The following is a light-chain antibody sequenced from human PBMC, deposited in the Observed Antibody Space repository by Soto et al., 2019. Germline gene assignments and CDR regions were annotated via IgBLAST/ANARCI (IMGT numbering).Light chain of an antibody. CDR2: GNN. Sequence: QSVLTQPPSASGTPGQTVTISCSGSSSNIGSNHVYWYQQVSGTAPKLLIFGNNQRPSGVPDRFSGSKSGTSASLAISGLRSDDEAHYYCAAWDDSLNAYVFAAGTKVTVL. CDR3: AAWDDSLNAYV. CDR1: SSNIGSNH. J-gene: IGLJ1*01. V-gene: IGLV1-47*02.